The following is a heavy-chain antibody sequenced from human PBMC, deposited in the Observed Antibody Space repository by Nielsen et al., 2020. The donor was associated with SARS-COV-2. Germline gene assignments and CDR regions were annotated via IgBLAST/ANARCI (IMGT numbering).Heavy chain of an antibody. D-gene: IGHD4-17*01. Sequence: GESLKISCAASGFTFSSYGMHWVRQAPGKGLEWVAVISYDGSNKYYADSVKGRFTISRDNSKKTLYLQMNSLRAEDTAVYYCAKGLGHGDFDYWGQGTLVTVSS. CDR3: AKGLGHGDFDY. V-gene: IGHV3-30*18. CDR2: ISYDGSNK. J-gene: IGHJ4*02. CDR1: GFTFSSYG.